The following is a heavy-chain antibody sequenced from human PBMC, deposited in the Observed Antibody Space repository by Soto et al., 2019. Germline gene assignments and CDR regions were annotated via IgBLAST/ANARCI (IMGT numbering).Heavy chain of an antibody. Sequence: PSETLSLTCAVYGGSFSGYYWTWIRQPPGKGLEWIGEINHRGSTNYNPSLKSRVTISVDTSKNTLYLQMNSLRAEDTAVYYCANGRASDYWGQGTLVTVSS. CDR3: ANGRASDY. J-gene: IGHJ4*02. CDR2: INHRGST. CDR1: GGSFSGYY. V-gene: IGHV4-34*01. D-gene: IGHD2-15*01.